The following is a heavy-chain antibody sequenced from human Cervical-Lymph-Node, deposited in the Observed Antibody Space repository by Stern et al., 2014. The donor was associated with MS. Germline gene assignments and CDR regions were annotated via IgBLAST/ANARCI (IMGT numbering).Heavy chain of an antibody. CDR1: GGTFSSSD. J-gene: IGHJ4*02. CDR3: ALGGFGHYFEY. Sequence: VQLVQSGAEVQKPGSSVKVSCRASGGTFSSSDISWGRKAPGQGLEWMGGIIPIIGTANYAQKYQGRVTITADESTSTAYMELSSLRSEDTAIYYCALGGFGHYFEYWGQGTLVTVSS. D-gene: IGHD3-10*01. V-gene: IGHV1-69*01. CDR2: IIPIIGTA.